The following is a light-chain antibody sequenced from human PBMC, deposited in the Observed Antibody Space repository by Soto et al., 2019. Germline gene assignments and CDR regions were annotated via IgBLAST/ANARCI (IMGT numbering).Light chain of an antibody. CDR2: AAS. CDR3: QQYHSYPVT. Sequence: DIQMTQSPSSLSASVGDTVTITCRASQDISNFLAWFQQKPGKAPKSLISAASSLQSGLPSKFSGSGSGTDFTLTISSLQSEDFATYYCQQYHSYPVTFGGGTKVEIK. V-gene: IGKV1-16*02. J-gene: IGKJ4*01. CDR1: QDISNF.